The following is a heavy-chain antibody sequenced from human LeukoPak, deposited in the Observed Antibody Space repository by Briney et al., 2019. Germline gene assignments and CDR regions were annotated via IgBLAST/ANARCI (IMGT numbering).Heavy chain of an antibody. CDR3: ARLQSAPNFFDLNWFDP. J-gene: IGHJ5*02. CDR1: GNIYGTHW. Sequence: ESLRISCRAPGNIYGTHWIAWVRQMPGKGLQWMGIIYPDDSDTRYSPSFEGQVTISADRSTDTAYLQWNTLKSSDTAIYYCARLQSAPNFFDLNWFDPWGQGTVVIVPS. CDR2: IYPDDSDT. V-gene: IGHV5-51*01. D-gene: IGHD3-9*01.